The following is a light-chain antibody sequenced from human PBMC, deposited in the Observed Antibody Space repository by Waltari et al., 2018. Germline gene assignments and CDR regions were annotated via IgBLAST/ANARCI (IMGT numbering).Light chain of an antibody. CDR3: SSYTTSSTVV. CDR2: DVS. Sequence: QSALTQPASVSGSPGQSTTISCTGTSSDVGRYNYVPWYQQHPGKAPKLMIYDVSNRPSGVSNRFSGSKSGNTASLTIAGLQAEDEADYHCSSYTTSSTVVFGGGTKLTVL. J-gene: IGLJ2*01. V-gene: IGLV2-14*03. CDR1: SSDVGRYNY.